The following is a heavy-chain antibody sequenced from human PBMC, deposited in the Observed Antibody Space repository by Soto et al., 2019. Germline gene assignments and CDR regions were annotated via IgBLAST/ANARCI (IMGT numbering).Heavy chain of an antibody. D-gene: IGHD3-22*01. Sequence: QTGGSLRLSCAASGFTFSSYAMHWVRQAPGKGLEWVAVISYDGSNKYYADSVKGRFTISRDNSKNTLYLQMNSLRAEDTAVYYCAREGAHYYDSSGYYSGPDYWGQGTLVTVSS. CDR1: GFTFSSYA. CDR3: AREGAHYYDSSGYYSGPDY. V-gene: IGHV3-30-3*01. J-gene: IGHJ4*02. CDR2: ISYDGSNK.